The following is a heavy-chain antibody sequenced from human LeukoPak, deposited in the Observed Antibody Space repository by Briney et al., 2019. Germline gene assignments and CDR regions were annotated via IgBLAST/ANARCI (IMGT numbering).Heavy chain of an antibody. D-gene: IGHD2-8*01. Sequence: GASVKVSCKASGYTFTGYYMHWVRQAPGQGLEWMGWINPNSGGTNYAQKFQGRVTMTRDTSISTAYMELSRLRSDDTAVYYCARDLKLLRYCTNGVCFLDYWGQGTLVTVSS. CDR3: ARDLKLLRYCTNGVCFLDY. V-gene: IGHV1-2*02. CDR2: INPNSGGT. CDR1: GYTFTGYY. J-gene: IGHJ4*02.